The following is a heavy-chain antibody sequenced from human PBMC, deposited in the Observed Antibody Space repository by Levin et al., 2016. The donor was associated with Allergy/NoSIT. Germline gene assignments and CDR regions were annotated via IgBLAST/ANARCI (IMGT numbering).Heavy chain of an antibody. CDR3: AHTANVDYWSGPLKHFFDS. J-gene: IGHJ4*02. Sequence: RQAPGKALEWLAVIYWDGDNRYRPSLESRLTISKDTSNNQVLLTLTNIGPADTATYYCAHTANVDYWSGPLKHFFDSWGQGTLVTVSS. CDR2: IYWDGDN. V-gene: IGHV2-5*02. D-gene: IGHD3-3*01.